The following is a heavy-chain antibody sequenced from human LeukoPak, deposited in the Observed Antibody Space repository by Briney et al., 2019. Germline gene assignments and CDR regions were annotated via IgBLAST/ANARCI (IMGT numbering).Heavy chain of an antibody. D-gene: IGHD5-12*01. CDR3: ASATISGYDFPTFDY. CDR1: GFTFSSYS. CDR2: ISSSSSYI. Sequence: PGGSLRLSCAASGFTFSSYSMNWVRQAPGKGLEWVSSISSSSSYIYYADSVKGRFTISRDNAKNSLYLQMNSLRAEDTAVYYCASATISGYDFPTFDYWGQGTLVTVSS. V-gene: IGHV3-21*01. J-gene: IGHJ4*02.